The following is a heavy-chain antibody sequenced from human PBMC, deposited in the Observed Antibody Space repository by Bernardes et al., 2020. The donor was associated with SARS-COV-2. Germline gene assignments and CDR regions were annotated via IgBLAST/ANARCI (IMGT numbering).Heavy chain of an antibody. Sequence: GGSLRLSCAVSGFSFSSYAMSWVRQAPGKGLEWVSSITGSSSRTYYADSVKGRFTISRDNSNNTLHLQMSSLRAEDTAAYYCVKDPGYSSSSDVLWWGQGTLVTVS. D-gene: IGHD6-6*01. CDR3: VKDPGYSSSSDVLW. CDR2: ITGSSSRT. CDR1: GFSFSSYA. V-gene: IGHV3-23*01. J-gene: IGHJ4*01.